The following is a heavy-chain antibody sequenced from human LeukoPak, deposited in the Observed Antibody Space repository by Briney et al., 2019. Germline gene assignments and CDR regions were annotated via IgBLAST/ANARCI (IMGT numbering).Heavy chain of an antibody. Sequence: QPGGSLRLSCAASGFTFSGSAMHWVRQASGKGLEWVGRIRSKANSYATAYAASVKGRFTISRDDSKNTAYLQMNSLKTEDTAVYYCTRRGGDGYNHYYYYGMDVWGQGTTVTVSS. CDR2: IRSKANSYAT. J-gene: IGHJ6*02. D-gene: IGHD5-24*01. CDR3: TRRGGDGYNHYYYYGMDV. V-gene: IGHV3-73*01. CDR1: GFTFSGSA.